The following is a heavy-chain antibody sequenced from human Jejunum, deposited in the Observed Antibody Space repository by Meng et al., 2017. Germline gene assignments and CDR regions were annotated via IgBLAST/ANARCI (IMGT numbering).Heavy chain of an antibody. J-gene: IGHJ4*02. CDR1: GYTFTNYY. Sequence: QVNMGQSGAEVKTPGASVKFSCKASGYTFTNYYMHWVRHAPGQGLEWMGIINTSVGYTSHAQKFQGRVTMTRDTSTSTVHMEVSSLRSADTAVYYCARASRVLGGFDYWGQGTLVTVSS. V-gene: IGHV1-46*01. D-gene: IGHD3-16*01. CDR2: INTSVGYT. CDR3: ARASRVLGGFDY.